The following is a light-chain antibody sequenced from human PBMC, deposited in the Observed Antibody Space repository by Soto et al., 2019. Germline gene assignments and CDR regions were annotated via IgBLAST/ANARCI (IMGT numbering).Light chain of an antibody. CDR3: QQSYSTPPLT. Sequence: DIQMTQSPSSLSASVGDRVTITCRASKSISSYVNWYQQKPGKAPKLLIYAASSLHSGVPSRFSAIGSGTDFTLTISSLQPEDFATYYCQQSYSTPPLTFGQGTRLEI. J-gene: IGKJ5*01. V-gene: IGKV1-39*01. CDR2: AAS. CDR1: KSISSY.